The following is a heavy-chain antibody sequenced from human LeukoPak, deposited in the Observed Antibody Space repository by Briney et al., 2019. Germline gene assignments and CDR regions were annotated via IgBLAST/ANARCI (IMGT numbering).Heavy chain of an antibody. V-gene: IGHV5-51*01. CDR3: ARSYHSSSWYYYYYYGMDV. Sequence: GESLKISCKGSGYSFTSYWIGWVRQMPGKGLEWMGIIYPGDSDTRYSPSFQGQVTISADKSISTAYLQWSSLKASDTAMYYCARSYHSSSWYYYYYYGMDVWGQGTTVTVSS. J-gene: IGHJ6*02. CDR2: IYPGDSDT. CDR1: GYSFTSYW. D-gene: IGHD6-13*01.